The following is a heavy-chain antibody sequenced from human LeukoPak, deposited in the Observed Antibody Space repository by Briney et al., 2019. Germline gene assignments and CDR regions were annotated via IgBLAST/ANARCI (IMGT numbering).Heavy chain of an antibody. D-gene: IGHD6-6*01. CDR2: INPSGGST. V-gene: IGHV1-46*01. J-gene: IGHJ6*03. CDR3: ARAQSSSSHYYYYYMDV. Sequence: ASVNVSCKASGYTFTSYYMHWVRQAPGQGLEWMGIINPSGGSTSYAQKFQGRVTMTRDMSTSTVYMELSSLRSEDTAVYYCARAQSSSSHYYYYYMDVWGKGTTVTVSS. CDR1: GYTFTSYY.